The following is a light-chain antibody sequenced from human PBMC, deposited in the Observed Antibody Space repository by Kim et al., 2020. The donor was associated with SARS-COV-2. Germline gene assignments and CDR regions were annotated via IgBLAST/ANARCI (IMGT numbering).Light chain of an antibody. CDR1: QSVSSSY. J-gene: IGKJ5*01. CDR2: GAS. Sequence: EIVLTQSPGTLSLSPGERATLSCRASQSVSSSYLAWYQQKPGQAPRLLIYGASSRATGIPDRFSGSGSGTDFTLTISRQEPEDSAVYYCQQHGNSPITFGQGTRVEIK. V-gene: IGKV3-20*01. CDR3: QQHGNSPIT.